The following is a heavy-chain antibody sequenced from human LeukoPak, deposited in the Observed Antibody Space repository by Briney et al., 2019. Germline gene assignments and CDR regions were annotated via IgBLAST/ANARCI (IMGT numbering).Heavy chain of an antibody. CDR3: ARVGSGWYDFDY. Sequence: PGGSLRLSCAASGFTFGIYWMSWVRQAPGKGLEWVSVIYSGSSSTYYTDSVKGRFTISRHNSKNTLYLQMNSLRAEDTAVYYCARVGSGWYDFDYWGQGTLVTVSS. V-gene: IGHV3-23*03. CDR2: IYSGSSST. D-gene: IGHD6-19*01. CDR1: GFTFGIYW. J-gene: IGHJ4*02.